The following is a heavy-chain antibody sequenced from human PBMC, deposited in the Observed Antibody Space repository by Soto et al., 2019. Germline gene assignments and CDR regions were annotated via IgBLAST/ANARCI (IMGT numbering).Heavy chain of an antibody. Sequence: QVQLVQSGAEEKKPGASVKVSCKASGYTFTSYAMHWVRQAPGQRLEWMGWINAGNGNTKYSQKFHGRVTITRDTSASTAYMELSSLRSEDTAVYYCARSPGGWLYYSDYWGQGTLVTVSS. CDR1: GYTFTSYA. V-gene: IGHV1-3*05. CDR2: INAGNGNT. CDR3: ARSPGGWLYYSDY. J-gene: IGHJ4*02. D-gene: IGHD6-19*01.